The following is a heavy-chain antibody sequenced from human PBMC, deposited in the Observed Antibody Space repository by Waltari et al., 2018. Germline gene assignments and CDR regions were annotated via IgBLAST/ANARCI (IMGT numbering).Heavy chain of an antibody. D-gene: IGHD3-10*01. J-gene: IGHJ4*02. CDR2: ITSSGGCT. V-gene: IGHV3-23*01. Sequence: EVQLLESGGGLVQPGGSLRLSCEASGFSFSSYAMSWVSQAPGKGREWVSAITSSGGCTYYADSVKGRFTISRDKSKNTLYLQMNSLRAEDTAVYYWARRDGGFDCWGQGTLVTVSS. CDR1: GFSFSSYA. CDR3: ARRDGGFDC.